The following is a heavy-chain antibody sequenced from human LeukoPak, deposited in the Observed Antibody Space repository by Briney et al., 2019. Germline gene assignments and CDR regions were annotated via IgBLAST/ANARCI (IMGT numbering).Heavy chain of an antibody. Sequence: SETLSLTCTVSGGSISSSSYYWGGIRQPPGKGLEWIGSIYYTGTTYYNPSLKSRVTISVDTSKNQFSLKLSSVTAADTAVYYCASTKTIAACAFDIWGQGTMVTVSS. CDR3: ASTKTIAACAFDI. V-gene: IGHV4-39*01. D-gene: IGHD6-6*01. CDR2: IYYTGTT. CDR1: GGSISSSSYY. J-gene: IGHJ3*02.